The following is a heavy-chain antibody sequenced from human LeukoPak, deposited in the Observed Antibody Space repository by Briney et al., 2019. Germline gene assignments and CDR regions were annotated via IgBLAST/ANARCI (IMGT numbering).Heavy chain of an antibody. V-gene: IGHV1-69*05. D-gene: IGHD3-22*01. CDR3: ARALYYYDSSGYYGLDY. J-gene: IGHJ4*02. CDR1: GGTFSSYA. CDR2: IILIFGTA. Sequence: GASVKVSCKASGGTFSSYAISWVRQAPGQGLEWMGGIILIFGTANYAQKFQGRVTITTDESTSTAYMELSSLRSEDTAVYYCARALYYYDSSGYYGLDYWGQGTLVTVSS.